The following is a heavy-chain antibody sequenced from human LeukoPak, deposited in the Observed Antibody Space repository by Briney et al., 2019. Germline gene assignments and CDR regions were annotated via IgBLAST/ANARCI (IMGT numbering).Heavy chain of an antibody. CDR2: ISFDGVNT. Sequence: PGGSLRLSCAASGFTFSTYAIHWVRQAPGKGLEWVAVISFDGVNTFYADSVKGRFTISRDNSNNTVYLQMNNLRPEDTAVYYCARSMDDSSGSQYRGFDYWGQGTLVTVSS. CDR3: ARSMDDSSGSQYRGFDY. CDR1: GFTFSTYA. J-gene: IGHJ4*01. V-gene: IGHV3-30*04. D-gene: IGHD3-22*01.